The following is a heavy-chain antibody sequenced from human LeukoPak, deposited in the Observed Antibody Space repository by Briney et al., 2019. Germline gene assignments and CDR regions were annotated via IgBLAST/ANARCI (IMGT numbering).Heavy chain of an antibody. J-gene: IGHJ4*02. CDR2: ISGSGDST. D-gene: IGHD6-13*01. CDR3: AKGDRIAAAGAFDS. CDR1: GFPFSSYA. Sequence: GGSLRLSCEASGFPFSSYAMSWVRQAPGKGLDWVSTISGSGDSTYYADSVKGRFTISRDNSKNTLYLQMNSLRAEDTAVYFCAKGDRIAAAGAFDSWGQGTLVTASS. V-gene: IGHV3-23*01.